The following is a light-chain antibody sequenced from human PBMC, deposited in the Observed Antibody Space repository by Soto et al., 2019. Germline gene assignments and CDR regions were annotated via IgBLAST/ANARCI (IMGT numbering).Light chain of an antibody. CDR1: QGINDY. CDR2: AAS. Sequence: IQVTQTPSSLSASVGDRVTITCRTSQGINDYLNWYQMKPGEAPKLLIYAASALQSGIPSRFSGSASGTEFTLTITSLQPEDFATYYCQQSYNFPRTFGQGGKVAIK. CDR3: QQSYNFPRT. V-gene: IGKV1-39*01. J-gene: IGKJ1*01.